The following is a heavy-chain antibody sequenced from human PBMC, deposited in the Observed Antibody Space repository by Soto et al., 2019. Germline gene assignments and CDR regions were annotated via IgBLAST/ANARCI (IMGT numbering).Heavy chain of an antibody. D-gene: IGHD4-17*01. J-gene: IGHJ4*02. Sequence: SETLSLTCTVSGGSISSGGYYWSWIRQQPGKGMEWIGYIFYSGSTYYNPSLNSRVTISVDTSKNQFSLKLSSVTAAVTAVYYCARGRNGKTVTQFDYWGQGTLVTVSS. CDR3: ARGRNGKTVTQFDY. V-gene: IGHV4-31*03. CDR1: GGSISSGGYY. CDR2: IFYSGST.